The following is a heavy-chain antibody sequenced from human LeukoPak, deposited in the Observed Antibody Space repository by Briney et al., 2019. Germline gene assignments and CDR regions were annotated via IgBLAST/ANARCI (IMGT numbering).Heavy chain of an antibody. CDR3: ARGTGTTEFDY. CDR2: IYYSGST. CDR1: GGSISSYY. J-gene: IGHJ4*02. D-gene: IGHD1-7*01. Sequence: SETLSLTCTVSGGSISSYYWSWIRQPPGKGLEWIGYIYYSGSTNYNPSLKSRVTISVDTSKNQFSLKLSSVTAADTAVYYCARGTGTTEFDYWGQGTLVTGSS. V-gene: IGHV4-59*08.